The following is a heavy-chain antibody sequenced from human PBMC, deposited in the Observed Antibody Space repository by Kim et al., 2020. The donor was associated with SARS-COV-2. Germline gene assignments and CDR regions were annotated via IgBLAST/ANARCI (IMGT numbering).Heavy chain of an antibody. D-gene: IGHD5-18*01. V-gene: IGHV7-4-1*02. Sequence: ASVKVSCKASGYGFTSYNVNWVRQAPGQGLEWMGWIKTDTGSPMYAQGFTGRVVFSLDTSVSTAYLQISGLEAEDTAVYYCVRHGEQLDLWVQGTLVTVSS. CDR3: VRHGEQLDL. J-gene: IGHJ4*02. CDR2: IKTDTGSP. CDR1: GYGFTSYN.